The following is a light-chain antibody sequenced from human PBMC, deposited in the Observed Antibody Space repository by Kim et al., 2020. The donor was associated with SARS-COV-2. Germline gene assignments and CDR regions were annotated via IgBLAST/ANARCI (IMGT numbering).Light chain of an antibody. J-gene: IGLJ3*02. CDR2: KNA. CDR3: QVWDSNTVV. V-gene: IGLV3-9*01. CDR1: NKGTKH. Sequence: VAQERTAKITCAGNNKGTKHVHWYPTKSGQAPGPVLYKNANLASGIPERFSGSNSGNTATLTISRAQAGDEADYYCQVWDSNTVVFGGGTKVTVL.